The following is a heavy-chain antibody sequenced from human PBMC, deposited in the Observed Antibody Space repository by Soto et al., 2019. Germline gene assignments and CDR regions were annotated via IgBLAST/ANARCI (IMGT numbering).Heavy chain of an antibody. CDR1: GFTFSDYY. CDR2: INSDGSTT. D-gene: IGHD2-2*01. V-gene: IGHV3-74*01. J-gene: IGHJ4*02. Sequence: GGSLRLSCVASGFTFSDYYMSWIRQAPGQGLVWVSRINSDGSTTRYADSVKGRFTISRDNSKNTLYLQMNSLRAEDTAVYYCAKDKAVPAAMGAMFYFDYWGQGTLVTVSS. CDR3: AKDKAVPAAMGAMFYFDY.